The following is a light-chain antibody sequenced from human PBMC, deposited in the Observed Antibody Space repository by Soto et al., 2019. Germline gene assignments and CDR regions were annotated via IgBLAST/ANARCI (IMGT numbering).Light chain of an antibody. CDR3: QETYSAPFT. Sequence: DIQLTQSPSSLSASVGDRVTMTCGASQNINTSLNWYQQKAGKAPKLLIFDTSTLQSGVPSRFSGSGSRTHFTLTIRSLQPEDFANYNCQETYSAPFTFGHGTTVDI. J-gene: IGKJ3*01. CDR2: DTS. CDR1: QNINTS. V-gene: IGKV1-39*01.